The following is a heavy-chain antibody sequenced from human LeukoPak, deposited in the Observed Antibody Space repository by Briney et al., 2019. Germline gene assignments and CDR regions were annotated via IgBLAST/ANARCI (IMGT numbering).Heavy chain of an antibody. CDR1: GFTFSSYE. D-gene: IGHD3-10*01. J-gene: IGHJ5*02. CDR3: ARVAPTMAPNWFDP. V-gene: IGHV3-48*01. CDR2: ISSSSSTI. Sequence: GGSLRLSCAASGFTFSSYEMNWVRQAPGKGLEWVSYISSSSSTIYYADSVKGRFTISRDNAKNSLYLQMNSLRAEDTAVYYCARVAPTMAPNWFDPWGQGTLVTVSS.